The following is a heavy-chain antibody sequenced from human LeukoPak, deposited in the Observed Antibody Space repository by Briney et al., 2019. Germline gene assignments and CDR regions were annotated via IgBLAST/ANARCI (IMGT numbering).Heavy chain of an antibody. D-gene: IGHD1-26*01. Sequence: GASVKVSCKASGYSFTSYGISWERQAPGQGLEWMGWISAYNGNTNYAQKFRGRVTLTTDTSTSTAYMELRSLRSDDTAVYYCARPVVGAGHDAFDIWGQGTLVTVSS. CDR2: ISAYNGNT. CDR3: ARPVVGAGHDAFDI. J-gene: IGHJ3*02. CDR1: GYSFTSYG. V-gene: IGHV1-18*01.